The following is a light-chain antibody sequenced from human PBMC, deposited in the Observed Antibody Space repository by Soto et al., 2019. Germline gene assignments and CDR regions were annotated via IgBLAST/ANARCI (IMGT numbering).Light chain of an antibody. J-gene: IGKJ2*01. V-gene: IGKV1-5*01. CDR2: DAS. CDR3: QQYNRYFT. Sequence: DTQMTQSPSTLSASVGDRVAITCRASQSISSWLAWYQQKPGKAPKLLIYDASSLESGVPSRFSGSGSGTEFPLTISSLQPDDFATYYCQQYNRYFTFGQGTKLEIK. CDR1: QSISSW.